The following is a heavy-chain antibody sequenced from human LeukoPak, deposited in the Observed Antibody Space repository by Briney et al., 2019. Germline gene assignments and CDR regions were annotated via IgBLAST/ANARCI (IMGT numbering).Heavy chain of an antibody. D-gene: IGHD5-18*01. Sequence: GASVKVSCKASGYTFTGYYMHWVRQAPGQGLEWMGWINPNSGGTNYAQKFQGRVTMTRDTSISTAYMELSRLRSDDTAVYYCARDFERGYSYGPSYWYFDLWGRGTLVTVSS. J-gene: IGHJ2*01. CDR2: INPNSGGT. CDR1: GYTFTGYY. V-gene: IGHV1-2*02. CDR3: ARDFERGYSYGPSYWYFDL.